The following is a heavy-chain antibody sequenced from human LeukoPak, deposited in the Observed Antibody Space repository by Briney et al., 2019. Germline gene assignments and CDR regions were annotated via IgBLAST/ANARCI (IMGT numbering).Heavy chain of an antibody. CDR1: GFTFSSYG. CDR2: INTDGSST. Sequence: PGGSLRLSCAASGFTFSSYGMHWVRQAPGKGLVWVSRINTDGSSTSYADSVKGRFTISRDNAKNTVYLQMNSLRAEGTAVYYCAVATDFSVYYYYMDVWGKGTTVTVSS. CDR3: AVATDFSVYYYYMDV. J-gene: IGHJ6*03. V-gene: IGHV3-74*01. D-gene: IGHD5-12*01.